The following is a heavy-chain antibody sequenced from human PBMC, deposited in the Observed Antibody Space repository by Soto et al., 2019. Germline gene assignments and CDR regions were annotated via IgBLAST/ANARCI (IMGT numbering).Heavy chain of an antibody. Sequence: SVKVSCKASGRTFSSYAISWVRQAPGQGLEWMGGIIPIFGTANYAQKFQGRVTITAYASPSTAYMELSSLTSEDTVVYYCARRVTMIDVPWGKATLVTVSS. J-gene: IGHJ5*02. CDR3: ARRVTMIDVP. CDR1: GRTFSSYA. D-gene: IGHD3-22*01. CDR2: IIPIFGTA. V-gene: IGHV1-69*13.